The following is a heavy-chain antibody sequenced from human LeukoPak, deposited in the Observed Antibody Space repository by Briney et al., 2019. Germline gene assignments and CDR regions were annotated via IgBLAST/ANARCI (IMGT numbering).Heavy chain of an antibody. J-gene: IGHJ4*02. CDR3: ARLSYYYGSGSYYFDY. CDR2: INHSGST. D-gene: IGHD3-10*01. Sequence: SETLSLTCAVYGGSFSGYYWSWIRQPPGKGLEWIGEINHSGSTNYNPSLKSRVTILVDTSKNQFSLKLSSVTAADTAVYYCARLSYYYGSGSYYFDYWGQGTLVTVSS. V-gene: IGHV4-34*01. CDR1: GGSFSGYY.